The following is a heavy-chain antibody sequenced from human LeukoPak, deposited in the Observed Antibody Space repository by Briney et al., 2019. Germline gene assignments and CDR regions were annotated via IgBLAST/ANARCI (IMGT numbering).Heavy chain of an antibody. D-gene: IGHD3-22*01. V-gene: IGHV4-34*01. Sequence: PSETLSLTCAVYGGSFSGYYWSWIRQPPGKGLEWIGEINHSGSTNYNPSLKRRVTISVDTSKNQFSLKLSSVTAADTAVYYCAVSYDSSGYFVNWGQGTLVTVSS. CDR1: GGSFSGYY. CDR3: AVSYDSSGYFVN. J-gene: IGHJ4*02. CDR2: INHSGST.